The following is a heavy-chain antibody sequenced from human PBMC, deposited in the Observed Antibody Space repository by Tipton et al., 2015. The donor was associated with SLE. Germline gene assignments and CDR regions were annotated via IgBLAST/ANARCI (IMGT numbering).Heavy chain of an antibody. Sequence: LRLSCTVSGGSISSYYWSWIRQPPGKGLEWIGCIYYSGSTNYNPPLKSRVTISVDTSKNQFSLKLSSVTAADTAVYYCARVERAARGFDYWGQGTLVTVSS. CDR2: IYYSGST. J-gene: IGHJ4*02. CDR1: GGSISSYY. D-gene: IGHD6-13*01. CDR3: ARVERAARGFDY. V-gene: IGHV4-59*01.